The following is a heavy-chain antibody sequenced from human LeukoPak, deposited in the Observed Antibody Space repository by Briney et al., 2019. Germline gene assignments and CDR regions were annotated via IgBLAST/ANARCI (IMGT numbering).Heavy chain of an antibody. Sequence: GGSLRLSCAASGFTFNNYEMNWVRQAPGKGLEWVSCIRSSGDTIYYADSVRGRFTISRDNAKNSLYLQMNSLRAEDTAVYYCARSTSVLWWRLFDPWGQGTLVTVSS. CDR3: ARSTSVLWWRLFDP. CDR1: GFTFNNYE. J-gene: IGHJ5*02. D-gene: IGHD2-21*01. CDR2: IRSSGDTI. V-gene: IGHV3-48*03.